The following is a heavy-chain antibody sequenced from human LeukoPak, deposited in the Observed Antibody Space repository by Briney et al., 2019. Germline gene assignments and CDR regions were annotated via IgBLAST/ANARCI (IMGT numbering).Heavy chain of an antibody. D-gene: IGHD1-14*01. CDR3: AWRKYFSTWFEP. CDR2: IYPADSQT. CDR1: GYIFTTYR. J-gene: IGHJ5*02. V-gene: IGHV5-51*01. Sequence: GESLKISCKGSGYIFTTYRIGWVRQVPGKGLEWMGIIYPADSQTHYTPPFQGQVTISVDRSTSTAYLQWSSLKASDTAVYYCAWRKYFSTWFEPWGQGTLVTVSS.